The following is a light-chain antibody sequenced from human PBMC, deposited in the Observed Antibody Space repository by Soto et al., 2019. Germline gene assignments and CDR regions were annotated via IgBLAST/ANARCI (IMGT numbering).Light chain of an antibody. CDR3: ATWDDSLNGVL. J-gene: IGLJ2*01. CDR1: RSNIGSHT. Sequence: QSALTQPPSASATPGQRVTISCSGSRSNIGSHTVNWYQQVPGTAPKLLIYTNNQRPSGVPDRFSGSKSGTSASLAISGLQSEDEADYYCATWDDSLNGVLFGGGTKVTVL. V-gene: IGLV1-44*01. CDR2: TNN.